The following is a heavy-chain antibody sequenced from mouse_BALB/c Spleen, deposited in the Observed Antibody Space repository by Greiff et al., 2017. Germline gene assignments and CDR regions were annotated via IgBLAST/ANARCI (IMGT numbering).Heavy chain of an antibody. CDR2: INPYNGAT. Sequence: VQLKESGPELVKPGASVKISCKASGYSFTGYYMHWVKQSHVKSLEWIGRINPYNGATSYNQNFKDKASLTVDKSSSTAYMELHSLTSEDSAVYYCARGSVVPYAMDYWGQGTSVTVSS. CDR3: ARGSVVPYAMDY. D-gene: IGHD1-1*01. CDR1: GYSFTGYY. J-gene: IGHJ4*01. V-gene: IGHV1-31*01.